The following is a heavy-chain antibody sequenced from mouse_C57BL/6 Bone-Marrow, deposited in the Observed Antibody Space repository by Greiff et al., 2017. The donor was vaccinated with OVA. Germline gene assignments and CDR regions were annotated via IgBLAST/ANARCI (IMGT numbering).Heavy chain of an antibody. CDR1: GYTFTDYY. Sequence: QVQLKESGAELVRPGASVKLSCKASGYTFTDYYINWVKQRPGQGLEWIARIYPGSGNTYYNEKFKGKATLTAEKSSSTAYMQLSSLTSEDSAVYVCARADNYGSSYDAMDYWCQGTAVTVSA. V-gene: IGHV1-76*01. CDR3: ARADNYGSSYDAMDY. J-gene: IGHJ4*01. D-gene: IGHD1-1*01. CDR2: IYPGSGNT.